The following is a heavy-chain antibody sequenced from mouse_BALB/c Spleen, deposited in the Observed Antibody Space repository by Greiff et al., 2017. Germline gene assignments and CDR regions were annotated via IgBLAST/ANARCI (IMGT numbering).Heavy chain of an antibody. CDR2: IWAGGST. V-gene: IGHV2-9*02. CDR3: ARDKVRNAMDY. CDR1: GFSLTSYG. Sequence: VKLMESGPGLVAPSQSLSITCTVSGFSLTSYGVHWVRQPPGKGLEWLGVIWAGGSTNYNSALMSRLSISKDNSKSQVFLKMNSLQTDDTAMYYCARDKVRNAMDYWGQGTSVTVSS. D-gene: IGHD2-14*01. J-gene: IGHJ4*01.